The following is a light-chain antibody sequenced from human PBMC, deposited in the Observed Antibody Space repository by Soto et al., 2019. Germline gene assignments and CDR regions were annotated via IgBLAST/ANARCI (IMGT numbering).Light chain of an antibody. V-gene: IGKV1-5*03. J-gene: IGKJ2*01. CDR1: QSVTTS. Sequence: DIQMTQSPSIVSATVGDRVTITCRASQSVTTSLAWYQQKPGQAPKLLIFQMSTLANGVPSRFSGSGSGTEFTLAISSLQPDDFATYFCQHTTDFTFGQGTKVEIK. CDR3: QHTTDFT. CDR2: QMS.